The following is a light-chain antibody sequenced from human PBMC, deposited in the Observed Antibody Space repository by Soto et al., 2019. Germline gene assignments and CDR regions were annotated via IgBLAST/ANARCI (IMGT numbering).Light chain of an antibody. CDR3: QQYNNWPPT. V-gene: IGKV3-15*01. CDR1: QSFSSTY. J-gene: IGKJ1*01. CDR2: GAS. Sequence: EIVLTQSPGTLSLSPGERASLSCRASQSFSSTYLAWYQQKPGQAPRLLISGASNGATGIPPKFSGSGSGTEFTLTVDSLQSEDFAVYYCQQYNNWPPTFGQGTKVDI.